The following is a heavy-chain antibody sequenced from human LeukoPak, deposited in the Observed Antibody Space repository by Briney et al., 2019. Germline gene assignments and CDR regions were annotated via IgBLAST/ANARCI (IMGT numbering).Heavy chain of an antibody. J-gene: IGHJ4*02. CDR3: ARDDDFFYY. CDR2: INPNSGGT. CDR1: GYTFTGYY. V-gene: IGHV1-2*02. Sequence: ASVKVSCKACGYTFTGYYMHWVRQAPGQGLEWMGWINPNSGGTNYAQKFRGRVTMTRDTSNSTAYMDLSRLRSDDTAMYYCARDDDFFYYWGQGSLVTVSS.